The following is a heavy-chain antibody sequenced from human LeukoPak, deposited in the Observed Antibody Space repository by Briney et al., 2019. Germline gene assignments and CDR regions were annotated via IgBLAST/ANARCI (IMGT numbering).Heavy chain of an antibody. CDR2: IFSHGET. D-gene: IGHD3-3*01. CDR1: GFTVGNNY. J-gene: IGHJ6*03. Sequence: GGSLRLSCAASGFTVGNNYMNWVRQAPGKGLEWVSLIFSHGETSYADSVKGRFTISRDNSKNTLYLQMNGLRVEDTAVYYCARDSSEVSIFGVVLYYYYYMDVWGKGTTVTVSS. CDR3: ARDSSEVSIFGVVLYYYYYMDV. V-gene: IGHV3-66*01.